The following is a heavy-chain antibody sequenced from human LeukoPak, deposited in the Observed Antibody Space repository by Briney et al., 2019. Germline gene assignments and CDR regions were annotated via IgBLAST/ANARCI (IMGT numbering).Heavy chain of an antibody. CDR2: VYHSGTT. CDR1: GASISSLNW. Sequence: PSETLSLTCAVSGASISSLNWWSWVRQSPGKGLEWIGEVYHSGTTNYNPSFESRVIISVDRSKNQFSLNLNSVTAADTAVYYCARPANDGYDSYSWAFDYWGQGTVVTVSS. V-gene: IGHV4-4*02. D-gene: IGHD2-2*03. J-gene: IGHJ4*02. CDR3: ARPANDGYDSYSWAFDY.